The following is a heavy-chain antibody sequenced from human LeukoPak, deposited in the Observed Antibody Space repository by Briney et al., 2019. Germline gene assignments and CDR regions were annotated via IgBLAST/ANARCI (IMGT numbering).Heavy chain of an antibody. Sequence: SETLSLTCTVSGGSISSSSYYWGWIRQPPGKGLEGIGSIYYSGSTYYNPSLKSRVAISVDTSKNQFSLKLSSVTAADTAVYYCARGYPGIAAAGTFTFDYWGQRTLVTVSS. CDR2: IYYSGST. CDR3: ARGYPGIAAAGTFTFDY. D-gene: IGHD6-13*01. V-gene: IGHV4-39*07. CDR1: GGSISSSSYY. J-gene: IGHJ4*02.